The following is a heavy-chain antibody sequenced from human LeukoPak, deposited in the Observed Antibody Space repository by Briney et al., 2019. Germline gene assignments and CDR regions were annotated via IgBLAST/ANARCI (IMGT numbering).Heavy chain of an antibody. J-gene: IGHJ5*02. Sequence: ASVKVSCKASGYTFTGYYMHWVRQAPGQGLGWMGWINPNSGGTNYAQKFQGRVTMTRNTSISTAYMELSSLRSDDTALYYCARAFGSGTYLSRWFGPWGQGTLVTVSS. D-gene: IGHD3-10*01. CDR1: GYTFTGYY. CDR2: INPNSGGT. V-gene: IGHV1-2*02. CDR3: ARAFGSGTYLSRWFGP.